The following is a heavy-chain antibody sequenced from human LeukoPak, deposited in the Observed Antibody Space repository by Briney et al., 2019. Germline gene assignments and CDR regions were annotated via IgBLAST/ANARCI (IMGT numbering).Heavy chain of an antibody. Sequence: ASVKVSCKASGGTFSSYAISWARQAPGQGLEWMGWINPNSGGTNYAQKFRGRVTMTRDTSISTAYMELSRLRSDDTAVYYCARVGYQYSSGWPNDYWGQGTLVTVSS. J-gene: IGHJ4*02. CDR1: GGTFSSYA. D-gene: IGHD6-19*01. CDR3: ARVGYQYSSGWPNDY. CDR2: INPNSGGT. V-gene: IGHV1-2*02.